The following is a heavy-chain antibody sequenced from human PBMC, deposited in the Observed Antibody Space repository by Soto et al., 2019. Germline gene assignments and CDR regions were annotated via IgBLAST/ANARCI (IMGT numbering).Heavy chain of an antibody. Sequence: WASVKVSCKASGYTFTSYDINWVRQATGQGLEWMGWMNPNSGNTGYAQKFQGRVTMTRNTSISTAYMELSSLRSEDTAVYYCARGLSDFWSGYYGPNNWFDPWGQGTLVTVSS. CDR1: GYTFTSYD. D-gene: IGHD3-3*01. J-gene: IGHJ5*02. CDR2: MNPNSGNT. CDR3: ARGLSDFWSGYYGPNNWFDP. V-gene: IGHV1-8*01.